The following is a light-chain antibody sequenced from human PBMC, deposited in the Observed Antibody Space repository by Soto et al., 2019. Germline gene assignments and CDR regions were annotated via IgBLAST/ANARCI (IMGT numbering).Light chain of an antibody. J-gene: IGKJ3*01. CDR3: QQYDNPLFT. CDR1: QDISNY. CDR2: DAS. Sequence: DIQMTQSPSSLSASVGDRVTITCQASQDISNYLNGYQQKPGKAPKLLIYDASNLETGVPSRFSGSGSGTDFTFTISSLQPEDSATYYCQQYDNPLFTFGPGTKVDIK. V-gene: IGKV1-33*01.